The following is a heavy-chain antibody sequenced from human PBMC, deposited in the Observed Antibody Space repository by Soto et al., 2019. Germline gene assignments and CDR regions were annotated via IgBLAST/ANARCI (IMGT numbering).Heavy chain of an antibody. Sequence: PSETLSLTCTVSGGSIRCYYWSWIRQSAGMGLEWIGRMHTSGSTNYNPSLKSRVTFSVDMSKNQISLKLTSVTAADTALYYCVRASMPKAHFDSWGQGTPVTVSS. D-gene: IGHD2-2*01. CDR3: VRASMPKAHFDS. CDR1: GGSIRCYY. V-gene: IGHV4-4*07. CDR2: MHTSGST. J-gene: IGHJ4*02.